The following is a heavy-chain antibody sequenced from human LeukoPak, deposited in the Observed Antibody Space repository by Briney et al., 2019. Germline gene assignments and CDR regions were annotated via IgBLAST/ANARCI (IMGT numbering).Heavy chain of an antibody. D-gene: IGHD1-26*01. CDR2: FDPEDGET. Sequence: ASVKVSCKVSGYTLTELSMHWVRQAPGKGLEWMGGFDPEDGETIYAQKFQGRVTMTEDTSTDTAYMELSSLISEDTAVYYCATLRVRSGSYPFDYWGQGTLVTVSS. CDR3: ATLRVRSGSYPFDY. V-gene: IGHV1-24*01. CDR1: GYTLTELS. J-gene: IGHJ4*02.